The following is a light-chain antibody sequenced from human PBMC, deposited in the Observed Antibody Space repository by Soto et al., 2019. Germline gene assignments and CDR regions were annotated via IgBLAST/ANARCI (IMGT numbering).Light chain of an antibody. J-gene: IGLJ1*01. CDR3: QSYDSSLSAPYV. Sequence: SVLTQPPSVSGAPGQRVTISCTGSSSNIGAGYDVHWYQQLPGTAPKLLIYGNINRPSGVPDRFSGSKSGTSASLAITGLQAEDEADYYCQSYDSSLSAPYVFGTGTQLTVL. V-gene: IGLV1-40*01. CDR1: SSNIGAGYD. CDR2: GNI.